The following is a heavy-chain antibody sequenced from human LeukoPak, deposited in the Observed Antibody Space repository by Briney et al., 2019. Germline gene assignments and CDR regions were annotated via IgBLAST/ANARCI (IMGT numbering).Heavy chain of an antibody. V-gene: IGHV3-33*01. CDR3: ARDGKGWYGHNAFDI. D-gene: IGHD6-19*01. J-gene: IGHJ3*02. CDR1: GFTFSSYG. Sequence: GVSLRLSCAASGFTFSSYGMHWVRQAPGKGLEWVAVIWYDGSNKYYADSVKGRFTISRDNSKNTLYLQMNSLRAEDTAVYYCARDGKGWYGHNAFDIWGQGTMVTVSS. CDR2: IWYDGSNK.